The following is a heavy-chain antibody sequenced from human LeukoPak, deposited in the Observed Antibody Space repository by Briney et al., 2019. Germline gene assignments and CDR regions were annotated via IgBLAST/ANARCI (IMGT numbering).Heavy chain of an antibody. J-gene: IGHJ3*02. Sequence: GGSLRLSCAASGFTFSSYGMHWVRQAPGKGLEWVAVIWYDGSNKYYADSVKGRFTTSRDNSKNTLYLQMNSLRAEDTAVYYCARAGTGTYYYDSSGSAFDIWGQGTMVTVSS. CDR3: ARAGTGTYYYDSSGSAFDI. CDR2: IWYDGSNK. V-gene: IGHV3-33*01. D-gene: IGHD3-22*01. CDR1: GFTFSSYG.